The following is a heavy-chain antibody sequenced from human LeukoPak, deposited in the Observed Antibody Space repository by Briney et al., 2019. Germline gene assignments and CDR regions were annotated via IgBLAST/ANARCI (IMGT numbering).Heavy chain of an antibody. V-gene: IGHV4-34*01. J-gene: IGHJ4*02. CDR3: ARLRSSAAGRLFDY. CDR1: GGSSSGYY. CDR2: INHSGST. Sequence: SETLSLTCAVYGGSSSGYYWSWIRQPPGKGLEWIREINHSGSTNYNPSLKSRVTISVDTSKNQFSLKLSSVTAADTAVYYCARLRSSAAGRLFDYWGQGTLVTVSS. D-gene: IGHD6-13*01.